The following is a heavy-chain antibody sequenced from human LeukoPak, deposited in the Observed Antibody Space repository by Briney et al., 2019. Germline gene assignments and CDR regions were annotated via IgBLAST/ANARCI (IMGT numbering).Heavy chain of an antibody. D-gene: IGHD3-10*01. CDR2: ISFDGRDQ. Sequence: HPGGSLRLSCEASGFTLSSYAFHWVRQAPGKGLEWMAVISFDGRDQYYADSVKGRFTIYRGNFRNTVYMQMDSLRREDTAVYHCARAPHYYGIGNWYFDLWGRGTLAIVSS. V-gene: IGHV3-30*04. CDR3: ARAPHYYGIGNWYFDL. CDR1: GFTLSSYA. J-gene: IGHJ2*01.